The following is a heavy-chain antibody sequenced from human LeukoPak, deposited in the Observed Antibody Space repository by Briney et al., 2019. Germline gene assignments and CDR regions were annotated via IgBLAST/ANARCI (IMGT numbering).Heavy chain of an antibody. J-gene: IGHJ6*02. CDR1: GGSISSSSYY. CDR3: ARGADVLLWFGEFYGMDV. V-gene: IGHV4-39*01. Sequence: SETLSLTCTVSGGSISSSSYYWGWIRQPPGKGLEWIGSIYYSGSTYYNPSLKSRVTIPVDTSKNQFSLKLSSVTAADTAVYYCARGADVLLWFGEFYGMDVWGQGTTVTVSS. CDR2: IYYSGST. D-gene: IGHD3-10*01.